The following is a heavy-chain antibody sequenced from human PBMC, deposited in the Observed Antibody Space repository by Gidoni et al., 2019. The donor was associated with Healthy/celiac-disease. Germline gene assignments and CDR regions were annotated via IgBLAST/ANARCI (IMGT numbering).Heavy chain of an antibody. Sequence: QVQLVESGGGVVQPGRSLRLSCAASGFTFRSYGMHWVRQAPGKGLGLVAVISYDGSNKYYADSVKGRFTISRDNSKNTLYLQMNSLRAEDTAVYYCAKGWGVADYDYVWGSYRSENPFDYWGQGTLVTVSS. CDR2: ISYDGSNK. D-gene: IGHD3-16*02. J-gene: IGHJ4*02. CDR1: GFTFRSYG. V-gene: IGHV3-30*18. CDR3: AKGWGVADYDYVWGSYRSENPFDY.